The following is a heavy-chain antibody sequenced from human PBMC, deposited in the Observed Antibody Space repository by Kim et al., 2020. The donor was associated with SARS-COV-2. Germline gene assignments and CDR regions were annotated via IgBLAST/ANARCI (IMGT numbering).Heavy chain of an antibody. Sequence: GGSLRLSCAASGFTFSSYAMSWVRQAPGKGLEWVSAISGSGGSTYYADSVKGRFTISRDNSKNTLYLQMNSLRAEDTAVYYCAKTGSTVTSAYYYDSSGYPPDHFDYWGQGTLVTVSS. D-gene: IGHD3-22*01. J-gene: IGHJ4*02. V-gene: IGHV3-23*01. CDR1: GFTFSSYA. CDR2: ISGSGGST. CDR3: AKTGSTVTSAYYYDSSGYPPDHFDY.